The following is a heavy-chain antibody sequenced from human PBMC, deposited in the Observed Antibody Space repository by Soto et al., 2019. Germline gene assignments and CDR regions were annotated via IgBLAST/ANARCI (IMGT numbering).Heavy chain of an antibody. D-gene: IGHD3-10*01. CDR2: ISSSSYI. CDR3: GKMLVRGRYGMDV. Sequence: LRLSCAASGFTFSSYSMNWVRQAPGKGLEWVSSISSSSYIYYADSVKGRFAISRDNAKNSLYLQMNSLRAEDTAVYYCGKMLVRGRYGMDVWGQGTTVTVSS. CDR1: GFTFSSYS. J-gene: IGHJ6*02. V-gene: IGHV3-21*01.